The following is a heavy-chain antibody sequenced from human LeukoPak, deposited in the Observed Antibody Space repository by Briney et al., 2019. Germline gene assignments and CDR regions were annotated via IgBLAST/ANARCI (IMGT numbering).Heavy chain of an antibody. Sequence: PSETLSLTCTVSGGSISSFYWSWIRQPPGKGLEWIGYIYYSGSTKYNPSLESRVSISVDTSKNQFSLKLSSVTAADTAVYYCARDRPGGSSLDYWGQGILVTVSS. CDR2: IYYSGST. CDR1: GGSISSFY. D-gene: IGHD6-13*01. V-gene: IGHV4-59*12. J-gene: IGHJ4*02. CDR3: ARDRPGGSSLDY.